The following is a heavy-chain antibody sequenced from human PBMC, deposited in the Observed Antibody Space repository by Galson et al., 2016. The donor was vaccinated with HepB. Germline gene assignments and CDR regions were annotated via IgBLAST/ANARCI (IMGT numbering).Heavy chain of an antibody. V-gene: IGHV4-34*01. D-gene: IGHD2-8*01. CDR3: ARRVYYFDY. CDR2: INHSGST. CDR1: GGSFSGYY. J-gene: IGHJ4*02. Sequence: SETLSLTCAVYGGSFSGYYWNWIRQPPGKGLEWIGEINHSGSTNYNPSLKSRVTISVDTSKNQFSLKLSSVTAADTAVYYRARRVYYFDYWGQGTLVTVSS.